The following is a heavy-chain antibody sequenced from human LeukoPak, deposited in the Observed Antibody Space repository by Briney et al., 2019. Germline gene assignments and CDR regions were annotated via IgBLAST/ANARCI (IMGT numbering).Heavy chain of an antibody. CDR3: ARRTYYHTSGYPHYFDY. J-gene: IGHJ4*02. V-gene: IGHV4-39*01. Sequence: SETLSLTCSVSGGSINSSNYCWGWIRQPPGKGLEWIANVYYGGSTYYNPSLKSRITISLDTSKNQFSLKLSSVTAADTAVYYCARRTYYHTSGYPHYFDYWGQGTLVTASS. CDR2: VYYGGST. CDR1: GGSINSSNYC. D-gene: IGHD3-22*01.